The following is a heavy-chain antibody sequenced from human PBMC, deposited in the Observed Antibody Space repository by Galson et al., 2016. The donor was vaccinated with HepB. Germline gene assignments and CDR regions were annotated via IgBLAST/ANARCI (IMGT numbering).Heavy chain of an antibody. CDR1: GFTLSSRT. D-gene: IGHD3-10*01. V-gene: IGHV3-23*01. CDR2: IRYTGDT. J-gene: IGHJ4*02. CDR3: ARGPDEPADY. Sequence: LRLSCAASGFTLSSRTMSWVRQAPGKGLEWVSGIRYTGDTSYTDSVKGRFTISRDNSKNTLFLQMDSLRAEDTALYYCARGPDEPADYWGQGTLVTVSS.